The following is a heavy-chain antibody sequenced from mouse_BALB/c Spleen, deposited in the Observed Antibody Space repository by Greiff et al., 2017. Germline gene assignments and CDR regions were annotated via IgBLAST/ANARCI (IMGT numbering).Heavy chain of an antibody. V-gene: IGHV3-6*02. CDR2: ISYDGSN. CDR3: AREEGYDAWFAY. Sequence: EVQLQQSGPGLVKPSQSLSLTCSVTGYSITSGYYWNWIRQFPGNKLEWMGYISYDGSNNYNPSLKNRISITRDTSKNQFFLKLNSVTTEDTATYYCAREEGYDAWFAYWGQGTLVTVSA. CDR1: GYSITSGYY. J-gene: IGHJ3*01. D-gene: IGHD2-2*01.